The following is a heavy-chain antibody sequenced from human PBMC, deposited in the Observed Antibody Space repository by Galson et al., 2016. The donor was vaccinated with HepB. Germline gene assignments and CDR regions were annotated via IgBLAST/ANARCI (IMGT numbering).Heavy chain of an antibody. CDR3: TTSNWHPDH. CDR1: GFTFSSYS. J-gene: IGHJ4*02. Sequence: SLRLSCAASGFTFSSYSMNWVRQAPGKGLEWISYITGTSSPIYYADSVKGRFTISRDNAKNSLYLQMNSLRDEDTAVYYCTTSNWHPDHWGQGALVTVSS. V-gene: IGHV3-48*02. D-gene: IGHD1-1*01. CDR2: ITGTSSPI.